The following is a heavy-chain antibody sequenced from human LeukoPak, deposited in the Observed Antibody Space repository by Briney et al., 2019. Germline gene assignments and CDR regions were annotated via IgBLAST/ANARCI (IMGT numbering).Heavy chain of an antibody. J-gene: IGHJ4*02. CDR1: GGSISRNY. V-gene: IGHV4-59*12. CDR2: IYYSGST. Sequence: SETLSLTCTISGGSISRNYWSWIRQPPGKGLEWIGYIYYSGSTNYNPSLKSRVTISEDSAKNQFSLKLSSVTAADTAVYYCAREGGFYRPLDYSGQGTLVTVSS. D-gene: IGHD3-3*01. CDR3: AREGGFYRPLDY.